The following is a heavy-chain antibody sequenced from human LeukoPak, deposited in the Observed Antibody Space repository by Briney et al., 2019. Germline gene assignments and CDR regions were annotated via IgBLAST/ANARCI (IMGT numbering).Heavy chain of an antibody. CDR1: GGSISSGGYS. CDR2: IYHSGST. J-gene: IGHJ4*02. V-gene: IGHV4-30-2*01. CDR3: ASGHVWGSYRYPYFDY. D-gene: IGHD3-16*02. Sequence: PSETLSLTCAVSGGSISSGGYSWSWIQQPPGKGLEWIGYIYHSGSTYYNPSLKSRVTISVDRSKNQFSLKLSSVTAADTAVYYCASGHVWGSYRYPYFDYWGQGTLVTVSS.